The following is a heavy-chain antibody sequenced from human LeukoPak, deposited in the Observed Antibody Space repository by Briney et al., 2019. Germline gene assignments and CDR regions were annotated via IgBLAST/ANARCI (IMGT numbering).Heavy chain of an antibody. CDR1: GFTFDDYA. Sequence: PGGSLRLSCAASGFTFDDYAMHWVRQAPGKGLEWVSGISWDSGSIVYADSVKGRFTTSRDNAKNSLYLQMNSLRAEDMALYYCAKGEGVYNCGWFDYWGQGTLVTVSS. CDR2: ISWDSGSI. J-gene: IGHJ4*02. D-gene: IGHD5/OR15-5a*01. V-gene: IGHV3-9*03. CDR3: AKGEGVYNCGWFDY.